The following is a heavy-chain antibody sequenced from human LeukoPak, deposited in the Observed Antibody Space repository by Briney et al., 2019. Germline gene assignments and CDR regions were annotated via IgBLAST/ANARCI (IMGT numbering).Heavy chain of an antibody. Sequence: GGSLRLSCAASGFTFGTYTLSWVRQASGKGLEWVSTISGSGTTTYYADSVKGRFTISRDNSKNTLYLQMNNLRAEDTAVYYCARGLNQWLVGHDAFDIWGQGTMVTVSS. V-gene: IGHV3-23*01. CDR2: ISGSGTTT. D-gene: IGHD6-19*01. CDR3: ARGLNQWLVGHDAFDI. J-gene: IGHJ3*02. CDR1: GFTFGTYT.